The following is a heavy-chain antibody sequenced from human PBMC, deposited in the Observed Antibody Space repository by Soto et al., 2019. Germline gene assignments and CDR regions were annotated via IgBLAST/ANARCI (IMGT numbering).Heavy chain of an antibody. D-gene: IGHD3-22*01. CDR1: GFTFSSYG. CDR3: ARETYYYDSSGLPYYYGMDV. V-gene: IGHV3-30*03. CDR2: ISYDGSNK. Sequence: PGGSLRLSCAASGFTFSSYGMHWVRQAPGKGLEWVAVISYDGSNKYYADSVKGRFTISRDNSKNTLYLQMNSLRAEDTAVYYCARETYYYDSSGLPYYYGMDVWGQGTTVTVSS. J-gene: IGHJ6*02.